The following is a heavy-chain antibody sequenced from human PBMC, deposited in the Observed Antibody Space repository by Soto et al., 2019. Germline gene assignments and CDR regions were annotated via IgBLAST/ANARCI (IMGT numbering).Heavy chain of an antibody. CDR3: VKVLSRGVGVPRLYSDP. CDR1: GFTFSNSS. V-gene: IGHV3-74*01. D-gene: IGHD2-15*01. CDR2: INADGAST. Sequence: GESLRLSCAASGFTFSNSSMHWVRQVSGTWLESVSRINADGASTSYAVSVEGRITISNDNAKNTQYLHVNSLRAEDTAAYYCVKVLSRGVGVPRLYSDPWGQGALVPVSS. J-gene: IGHJ5*02.